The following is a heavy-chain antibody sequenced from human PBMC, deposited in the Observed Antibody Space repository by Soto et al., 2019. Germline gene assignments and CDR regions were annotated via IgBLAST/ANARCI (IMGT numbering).Heavy chain of an antibody. V-gene: IGHV1-18*01. CDR1: GYTFTSYG. D-gene: IGHD4-17*01. CDR3: ARVRPYGGNRRYYFDY. CDR2: ISAYNGNT. J-gene: IGHJ4*02. Sequence: ASVKVSCKASGYTFTSYGISWVRQAPGQGLEWMGWISAYNGNTNYAQKLQGRVTMTTDTSTSTAYMELRSLRSDDTAVYYCARVRPYGGNRRYYFDYWGQGTLVTVSS.